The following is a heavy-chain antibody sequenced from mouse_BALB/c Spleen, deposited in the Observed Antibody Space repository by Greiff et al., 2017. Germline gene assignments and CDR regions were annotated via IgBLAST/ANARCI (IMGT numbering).Heavy chain of an antibody. CDR3: ARGGIPYYGSFAY. CDR1: GFTFSSYA. CDR2: ISSGGST. D-gene: IGHD1-2*01. J-gene: IGHJ3*01. V-gene: IGHV5-6-5*01. Sequence: EVQRVESGGGLVKPGGSLKLSCAASGFTFSSYAMSWVRQTPEKRLEWVASISSGGSTYYPDSVKGRFTISRDNARYILYLQMSSLRSEDTAMYYSARGGIPYYGSFAYWGQGTLVTVSA.